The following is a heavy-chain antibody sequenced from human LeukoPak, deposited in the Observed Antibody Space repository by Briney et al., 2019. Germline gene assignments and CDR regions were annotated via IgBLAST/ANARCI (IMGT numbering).Heavy chain of an antibody. V-gene: IGHV3-74*01. CDR1: GFTFTTYG. Sequence: PGGSLRLSCAASGFTFTTYGMHWVRQAPGKGLVWVSRIMSDGRSTCADSVKGRFTISRDTAKNTLYLQMNSLRAEDTAVYYCARDSQFIGPLYWGQGTLVTVSS. CDR3: ARDSQFIGPLY. CDR2: IMSDGRST. J-gene: IGHJ4*02. D-gene: IGHD5-24*01.